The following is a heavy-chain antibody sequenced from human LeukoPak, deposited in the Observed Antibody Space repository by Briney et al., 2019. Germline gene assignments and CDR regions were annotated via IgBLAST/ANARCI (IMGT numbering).Heavy chain of an antibody. Sequence: SQTLSLTCAVDGGSFSGYYWSWIRHTPGKGLEWIGEINHSGSTNYNPSIKSRVTISVDTSKNQFSLKLSSVTAADTAVYYCARGLMPFDWGQGTLVTVSS. J-gene: IGHJ4*02. D-gene: IGHD2-2*01. CDR1: GGSFSGYY. CDR3: ARGLMPFD. CDR2: INHSGST. V-gene: IGHV4-34*01.